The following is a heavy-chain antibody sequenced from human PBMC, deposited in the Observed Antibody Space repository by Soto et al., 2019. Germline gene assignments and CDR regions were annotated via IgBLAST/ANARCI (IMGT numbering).Heavy chain of an antibody. CDR2: ISAYNGNT. CDR3: ARNDILTQSNWFDP. J-gene: IGHJ5*02. Sequence: GASVKVSCKASGYTFTSYGISWVRQAPGQGLEWMGWISAYNGNTNYAQKLQGRVTMTTDTSTSTAYMELRSLRSDDTAVYYCARNDILTQSNWFDPWGQGTLVTVSS. V-gene: IGHV1-18*01. CDR1: GYTFTSYG. D-gene: IGHD3-9*01.